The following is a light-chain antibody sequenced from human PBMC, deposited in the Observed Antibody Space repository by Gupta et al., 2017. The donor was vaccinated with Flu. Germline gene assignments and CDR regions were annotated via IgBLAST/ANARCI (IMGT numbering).Light chain of an antibody. CDR1: QGISSY. CDR2: AAS. J-gene: IGKJ3*01. V-gene: IGKV1-8*01. CDR3: QQYYSYPL. Sequence: AIRMTQSPSSFSASTGDRVTITCRASQGISSYLAWYQQKPGKAPKLLIYAASTLQRGVPSRFSGSGSGTDFTLTISCLQSEDFATYYCQQYYSYPLFGPGTKVDIK.